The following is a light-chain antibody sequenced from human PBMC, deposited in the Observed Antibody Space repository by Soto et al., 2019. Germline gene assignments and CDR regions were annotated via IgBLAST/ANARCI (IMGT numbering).Light chain of an antibody. V-gene: IGLV1-40*01. CDR2: GNA. Sequence: QSVLTQPPSVSGAPGQRVSISCTGSSSNIGAGYDVHWYQQLPGTAPKLLIFGNAHRPSGVPDRISASRSGTSASLAITGLQAEDEADYYCQSFDSSLIGSVFGAGTKLTVL. CDR1: SSNIGAGYD. J-gene: IGLJ2*01. CDR3: QSFDSSLIGSV.